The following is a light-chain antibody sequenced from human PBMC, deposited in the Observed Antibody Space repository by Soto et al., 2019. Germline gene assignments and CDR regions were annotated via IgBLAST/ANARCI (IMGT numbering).Light chain of an antibody. CDR2: EVS. J-gene: IGLJ2*01. CDR3: CSYADTSTHVL. V-gene: IGLV2-23*02. Sequence: QSALTQPASVSGSPGQSITISCTGTSSDVGSYNLVSWYQQQPGKAPKLMIYEVSKRPSGVSNRFSGTKSDNTASLTISVLQDDDEADYYCCSYADTSTHVLFGGGTKLTVL. CDR1: SSDVGSYNL.